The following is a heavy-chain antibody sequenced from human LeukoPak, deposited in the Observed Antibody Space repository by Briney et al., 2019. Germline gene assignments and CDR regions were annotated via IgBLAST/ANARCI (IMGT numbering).Heavy chain of an antibody. D-gene: IGHD3-9*01. Sequence: PGGSLRLSCAASGFSFSNYWMTWVRQAPGKGLEWVANIKQDGSEKYYVDSVKGRFTISRDNAKNSLYLQMNSLRAEDTAVYYCARNTDILTGYSIWGQGTMVTVSS. V-gene: IGHV3-7*03. CDR2: IKQDGSEK. J-gene: IGHJ3*02. CDR1: GFSFSNYW. CDR3: ARNTDILTGYSI.